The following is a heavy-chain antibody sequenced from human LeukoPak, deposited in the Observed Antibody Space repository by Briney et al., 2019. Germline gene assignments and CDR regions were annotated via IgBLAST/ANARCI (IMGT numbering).Heavy chain of an antibody. Sequence: SETLSLTCAVYGGSFSGYYLSWIRQPPGKGLEWIGEINHSGSTNYNPSLKSRVTISVDTSKNQFSLKLSSVTAADTAVYYCARELRFLEWLFAWFDPWGQGTLVTVSS. J-gene: IGHJ5*02. CDR1: GGSFSGYY. CDR2: INHSGST. D-gene: IGHD3-3*01. V-gene: IGHV4-34*01. CDR3: ARELRFLEWLFAWFDP.